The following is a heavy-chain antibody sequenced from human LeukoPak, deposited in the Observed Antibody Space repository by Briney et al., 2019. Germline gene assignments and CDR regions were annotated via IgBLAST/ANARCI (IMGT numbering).Heavy chain of an antibody. CDR1: GGSISSYY. D-gene: IGHD3-3*01. CDR2: IYYSGST. J-gene: IGHJ5*02. Sequence: SETLSLTCTVSGGSISSYYWSWIRQPPGKGLEWIGYIYYSGSTNYNPSLKSRVTISVDTSKNQFSLKLSSATAADTAVYYCARRLYDFWSGQPNWFDPWGQGTLVTVSS. V-gene: IGHV4-59*08. CDR3: ARRLYDFWSGQPNWFDP.